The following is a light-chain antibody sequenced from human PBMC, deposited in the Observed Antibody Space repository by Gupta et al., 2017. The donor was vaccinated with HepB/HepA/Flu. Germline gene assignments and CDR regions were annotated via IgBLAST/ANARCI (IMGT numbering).Light chain of an antibody. CDR1: HIIRNF. V-gene: IGKV1-39*01. CDR3: QQAYSTPPT. J-gene: IGKJ5*01. CDR2: AAS. Sequence: NQITQSPTSLSASVGDRVTITCRTSHIIRNFLNWYQQKPGKAPQLLIYAASTLQSGVPSRFSGSGSATDFTLTINNVQPEDFATYYCQQAYSTPPTFGQGTRLEIK.